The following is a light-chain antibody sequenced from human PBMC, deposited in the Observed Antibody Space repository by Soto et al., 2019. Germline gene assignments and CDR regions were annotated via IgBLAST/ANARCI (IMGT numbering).Light chain of an antibody. CDR3: QQSFTTASIT. CDR2: AAS. CDR1: QSISRN. J-gene: IGKJ5*01. Sequence: DIQMTQSPSSLSASVGDRLTITCRASQSISRNLNWYQHKPGKAPKLLIYAASNLQNGVPSRFRGGGSGTEFTLSINSLQPEDFGTYYCQQSFTTASITFGQGTRLEIK. V-gene: IGKV1-39*01.